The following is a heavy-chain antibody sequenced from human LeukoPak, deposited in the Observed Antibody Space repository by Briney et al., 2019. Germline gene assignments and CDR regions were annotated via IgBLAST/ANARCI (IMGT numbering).Heavy chain of an antibody. CDR3: ARLDYGDYVPTFDY. V-gene: IGHV4-39*01. CDR2: IYYSGST. D-gene: IGHD4-17*01. CDR1: GGSISSSSYY. J-gene: IGHJ4*02. Sequence: SETLSLTCTVSGGSISSSSYYWGWLRQPPGKGLEWIGSIYYSGSTYYNPSLKSRVTISVDTSKNQFSLKLSSVTAADTAVYYCARLDYGDYVPTFDYWGQGTLVTVSS.